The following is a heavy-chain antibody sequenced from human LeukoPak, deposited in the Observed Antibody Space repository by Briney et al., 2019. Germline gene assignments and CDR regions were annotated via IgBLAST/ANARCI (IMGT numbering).Heavy chain of an antibody. Sequence: GRSLRLSCAASGFTFSSSGMHWVRQAPGKGLEWVALTSYDGSNKYYADSVKGRFTISRDNSKNTLYLQMNSLRAEDTAVYYCAKDILGATYYFDYWGQGTLVTVSS. D-gene: IGHD1-26*01. V-gene: IGHV3-30*18. CDR1: GFTFSSSG. CDR2: TSYDGSNK. J-gene: IGHJ4*02. CDR3: AKDILGATYYFDY.